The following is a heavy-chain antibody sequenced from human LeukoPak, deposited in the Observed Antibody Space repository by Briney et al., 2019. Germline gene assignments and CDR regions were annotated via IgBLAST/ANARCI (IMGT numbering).Heavy chain of an antibody. Sequence: PGGSLRVSCTASGFTFSGSWMSWVRQAPGKGLEWVATIKPDGVEKFHVDSVRGRFTVSRDNARNSLYLQMNSLRAEDTAVYHCARGSAWGGDYWGQGTLVTVSS. D-gene: IGHD6-19*01. CDR1: GFTFSGSW. V-gene: IGHV3-7*04. CDR2: IKPDGVEK. J-gene: IGHJ4*02. CDR3: ARGSAWGGDY.